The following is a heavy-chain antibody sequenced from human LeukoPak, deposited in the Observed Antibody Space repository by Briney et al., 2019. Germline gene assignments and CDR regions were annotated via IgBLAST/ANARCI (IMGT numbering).Heavy chain of an antibody. Sequence: SETLSLTCTVSGGSISSYYWSWIRQPPGKGLEWIGYIYTSGSTNYNPSLKSRATISVDTSKNQFSLKLSSVTAADTAVYYCARRDWYFDLWGRGTLVTVSS. V-gene: IGHV4-4*09. CDR2: IYTSGST. J-gene: IGHJ2*01. CDR3: ARRDWYFDL. CDR1: GGSISSYY.